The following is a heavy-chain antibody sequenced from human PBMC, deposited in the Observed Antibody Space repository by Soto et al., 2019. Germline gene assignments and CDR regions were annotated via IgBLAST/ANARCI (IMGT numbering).Heavy chain of an antibody. Sequence: QITLKESGPTLVKPTQTLTLTCTFSGFSLSTRGVGVGWIRHPPGKALEWLALLYWDDDEGYSPFLKSRLTITKDTSKSQVVLTVTTMDPVDTATYFCAHRPRGYSYYFDYWGQGTLVTVSS. CDR2: LYWDDDE. CDR1: GFSLSTRGVG. D-gene: IGHD5-18*01. V-gene: IGHV2-5*02. J-gene: IGHJ4*02. CDR3: AHRPRGYSYYFDY.